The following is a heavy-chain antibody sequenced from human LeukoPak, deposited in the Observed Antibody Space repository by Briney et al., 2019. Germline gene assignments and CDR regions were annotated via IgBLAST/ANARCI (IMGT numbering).Heavy chain of an antibody. CDR1: GFTFSNYA. J-gene: IGHJ4*02. Sequence: GGSLRLSCAASGFTFSNYAMSWVRQAPGKGLEWVSAIGGSGGSTYYADSVKGRFTISGDNSKNTLYLQMSSLRAEDTAVYYCAKPPRYCSGGSCYSDFDYWGQGTLVTVSS. D-gene: IGHD2-15*01. CDR3: AKPPRYCSGGSCYSDFDY. V-gene: IGHV3-23*01. CDR2: IGGSGGST.